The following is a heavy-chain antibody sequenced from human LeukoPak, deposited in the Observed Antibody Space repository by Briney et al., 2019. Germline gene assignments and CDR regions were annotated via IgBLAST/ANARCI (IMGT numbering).Heavy chain of an antibody. Sequence: GASVKVSCKASGYTFTGYYMHWVRQAPGQGLEWMGWINPNSGGTNYAQKFQGRVTMTRDTSISTAYMELSRLRSDDTAVYHCARDSGEYSSSSRRSRRNWFDPWGQGTLVTVSS. CDR3: ARDSGEYSSSSRRSRRNWFDP. V-gene: IGHV1-2*02. CDR2: INPNSGGT. D-gene: IGHD6-6*01. CDR1: GYTFTGYY. J-gene: IGHJ5*02.